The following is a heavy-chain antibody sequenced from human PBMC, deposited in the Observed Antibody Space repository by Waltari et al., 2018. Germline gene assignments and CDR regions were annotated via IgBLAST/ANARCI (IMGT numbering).Heavy chain of an antibody. CDR1: GFTVSSNY. CDR3: ARDRGIAVAPLGY. D-gene: IGHD6-19*01. CDR2: IYSGGST. Sequence: EVQLVESGGGLIQPGASLRLSCAASGFTVSSNYMSWVRQAPGKGLEWVSVIYSGGSTYYADSVKGRFTISRDNSKNTLYLQMNSLRAEDTAVYYCARDRGIAVAPLGYWGQGTLVTVSS. J-gene: IGHJ4*02. V-gene: IGHV3-53*01.